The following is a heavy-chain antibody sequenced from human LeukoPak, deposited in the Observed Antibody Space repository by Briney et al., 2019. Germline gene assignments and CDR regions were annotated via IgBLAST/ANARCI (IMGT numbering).Heavy chain of an antibody. CDR1: GGSISSYY. Sequence: SETLSLTCTVSGGSISSYYWSWIRQPPGKGLEWIGYIYYSGSTNYNPSLKSRVTISVDTSKNQFSLRLSSVTAADTAVYYCARDRGNRVFDYWGQGTLVTVSS. V-gene: IGHV4-59*01. D-gene: IGHD4-23*01. CDR2: IYYSGST. J-gene: IGHJ4*02. CDR3: ARDRGNRVFDY.